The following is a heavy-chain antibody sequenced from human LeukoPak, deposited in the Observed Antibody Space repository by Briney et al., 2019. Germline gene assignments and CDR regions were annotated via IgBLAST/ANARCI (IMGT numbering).Heavy chain of an antibody. CDR3: ASGIKRFGVVIKFYAFDI. Sequence: PGGSLRLSCAASGFTFSSYAMHWVRQAPGKGLEWVAVISYDGSNKYYADSVKGRFTISRDNSKNTLYLQMNSLRAEDTAVYYCASGIKRFGVVIKFYAFDIWGQGTMVTVSS. CDR1: GFTFSSYA. V-gene: IGHV3-30*04. J-gene: IGHJ3*02. D-gene: IGHD3-3*01. CDR2: ISYDGSNK.